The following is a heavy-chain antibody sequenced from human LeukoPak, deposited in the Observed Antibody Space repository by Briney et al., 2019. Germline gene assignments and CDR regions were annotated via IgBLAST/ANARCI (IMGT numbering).Heavy chain of an antibody. CDR3: VKEKEVAGTVEATWIDS. CDR1: GFTFSSYG. D-gene: IGHD6-19*01. J-gene: IGHJ5*01. CDR2: IWHDGSNK. V-gene: IGHV3-33*03. Sequence: GGSLRLSCAASGFTFSSYGMHWVRQAPGKGLEGVAVIWHDGSNKYYVDSVKGRYTISRENSKNTLYLEMNSPRAEDTAAYYCVKEKEVAGTVEATWIDSWGQGTPVIVSP.